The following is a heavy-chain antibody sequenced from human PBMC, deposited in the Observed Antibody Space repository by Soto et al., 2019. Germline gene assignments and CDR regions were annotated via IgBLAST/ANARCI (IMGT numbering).Heavy chain of an antibody. CDR3: ARVGGGSGNFDY. V-gene: IGHV3-74*01. CDR2: INGDGSFT. J-gene: IGHJ4*02. Sequence: EVQLVESGGGLVQPGGSLRLSCGASGFTFSNYWMHWVRQAPGEGLVWVSRINGDGSFTRFADSVKGRFTISRDNAKNTVDLQMNSLRVEDTAVYYCARVGGGSGNFDYWGQGTLVTVSS. CDR1: GFTFSNYW. D-gene: IGHD3-10*01.